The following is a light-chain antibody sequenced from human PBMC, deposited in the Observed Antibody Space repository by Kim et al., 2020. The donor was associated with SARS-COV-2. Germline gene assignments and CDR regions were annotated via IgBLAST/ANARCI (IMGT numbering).Light chain of an antibody. Sequence: DIQMTQSPSSVSASVGDRVTITCQATQDVKFYLNWYQQKPGRAPKLLIYDASHLQTGVPSRFSGSGSGTDFTFTISSLQPGEVATYYCQQYDNVPPTFGQGTKLEI. CDR2: DAS. CDR3: QQYDNVPPT. CDR1: QDVKFY. J-gene: IGKJ2*01. V-gene: IGKV1-33*01.